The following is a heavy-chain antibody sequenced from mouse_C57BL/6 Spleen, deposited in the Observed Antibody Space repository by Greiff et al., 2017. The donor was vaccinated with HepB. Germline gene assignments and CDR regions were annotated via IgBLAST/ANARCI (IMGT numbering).Heavy chain of an antibody. CDR2: IYPGDGDT. J-gene: IGHJ2*01. V-gene: IGHV1-82*01. D-gene: IGHD2-3*01. CDR1: GYAFSSSW. CDR3: ARDGYYLYFDY. Sequence: VKLMESGPELVKPGASVKISCKASGYAFSSSWMNWVKQRPGKGLEWIGRIYPGDGDTNYNGKFKGKATLTADKSSSTAYMQLSSLTSEDSAVYFCARDGYYLYFDYWGQGTTLTVSS.